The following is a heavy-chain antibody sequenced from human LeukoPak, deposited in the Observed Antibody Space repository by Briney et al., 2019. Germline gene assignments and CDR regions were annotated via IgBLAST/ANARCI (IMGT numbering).Heavy chain of an antibody. CDR1: GGSISSYS. D-gene: IGHD1-14*01. CDR2: IYYSGST. Sequence: SETLSFTGHAPGGSISSYSRSWIRKPPGKGLEWFGYIYYSGSTNYNPSLKSRVTISVYTSKKQFSLKLRSVTAADTAVYYCARHEWGITNAFDIWGQGTMVTVSS. J-gene: IGHJ3*02. V-gene: IGHV4-59*08. CDR3: ARHEWGITNAFDI.